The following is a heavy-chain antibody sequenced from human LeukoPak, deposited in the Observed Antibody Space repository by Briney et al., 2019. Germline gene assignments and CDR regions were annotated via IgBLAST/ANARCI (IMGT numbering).Heavy chain of an antibody. CDR3: AKGSHCSDGSCYTPTDYYGMDV. J-gene: IGHJ6*02. CDR1: GFTFSSYG. V-gene: IGHV3-30*18. CDR2: ISYDGSNK. Sequence: GGSLRLSCAASGFTFSSYGMHWVRQAPGKGLEWVAVISYDGSNKYYADSVKGRFTISRDDSKNTLYLQMNSLRAEDTAVYYCAKGSHCSDGSCYTPTDYYGMDVWGQGTTVTVSS. D-gene: IGHD2-15*01.